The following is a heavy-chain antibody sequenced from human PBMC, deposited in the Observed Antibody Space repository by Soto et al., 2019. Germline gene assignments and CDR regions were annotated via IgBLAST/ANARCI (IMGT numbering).Heavy chain of an antibody. CDR1: GFTFSNAW. CDR2: IKSNSDGGTA. Sequence: VQLVESGGGLVEPGGSLRLSCAASGFTFSNAWMNWVRQAPGKGLEWVGRIKSNSDGGTADYAAPVEGRFAISRDDSENMLYLQMSSLKTEDTGTYYCTQALMTSVNYWGQGTLVTVSS. J-gene: IGHJ4*02. D-gene: IGHD4-4*01. CDR3: TQALMTSVNY. V-gene: IGHV3-15*07.